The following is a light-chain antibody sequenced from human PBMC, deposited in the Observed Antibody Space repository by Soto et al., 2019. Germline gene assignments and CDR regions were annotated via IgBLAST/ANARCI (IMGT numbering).Light chain of an antibody. J-gene: IGKJ3*01. CDR3: QHYGSALFT. CDR2: GAS. CDR1: QSFSSSY. V-gene: IGKV3-20*01. Sequence: EIVLTQSPGPLSLSPGARATLSCRASQSFSSSYLAWYQQKPGQAPRLLIYGASSRATGIPDRFSGSGSGTDFTLTISSLEPEDFAVYYCQHYGSALFTFGPGTKVDVK.